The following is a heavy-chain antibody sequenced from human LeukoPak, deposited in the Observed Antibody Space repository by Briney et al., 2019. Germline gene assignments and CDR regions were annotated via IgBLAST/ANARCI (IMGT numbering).Heavy chain of an antibody. CDR3: AKSPDYYESGGLDY. Sequence: GGSLRLSCAASGFTFSAYAMSWVRQAPGKGLEWVSVISGRGGYRYYVDSVKGRFTISKDNSKNTLSLQMDSLRADDTAVYYCAKSPDYYESGGLDYWGQGIRVTVSS. CDR1: GFTFSAYA. V-gene: IGHV3-23*01. CDR2: ISGRGGYR. J-gene: IGHJ4*02. D-gene: IGHD3-22*01.